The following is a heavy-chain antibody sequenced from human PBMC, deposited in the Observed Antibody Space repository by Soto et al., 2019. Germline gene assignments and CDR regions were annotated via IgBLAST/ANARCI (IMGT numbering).Heavy chain of an antibody. Sequence: ASVKVSCKASGYTFTSYGISWVRQAPGQGLEWMGWISAYNGNTNYAQKLQGRVTMTTDTSTSTAYMELRSLRSDDTAVYYCARGSRIAVAGNWFDPWGQGTLVTVSS. CDR2: ISAYNGNT. V-gene: IGHV1-18*01. D-gene: IGHD6-19*01. CDR1: GYTFTSYG. CDR3: ARGSRIAVAGNWFDP. J-gene: IGHJ5*02.